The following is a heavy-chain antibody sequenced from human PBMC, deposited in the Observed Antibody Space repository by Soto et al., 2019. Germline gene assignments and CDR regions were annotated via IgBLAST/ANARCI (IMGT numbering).Heavy chain of an antibody. D-gene: IGHD1-1*01. Sequence: PXESLRLSFAASGFTFSSYAMSWVRQAPGKGLEWVSGINGGGDSTYFADSVRGRFTISRDNSKNTLFLQMTSLRAEDTAVYYCARGWTFDLWGQGTLVTVSS. V-gene: IGHV3-23*01. CDR3: ARGWTFDL. CDR1: GFTFSSYA. J-gene: IGHJ4*02. CDR2: INGGGDST.